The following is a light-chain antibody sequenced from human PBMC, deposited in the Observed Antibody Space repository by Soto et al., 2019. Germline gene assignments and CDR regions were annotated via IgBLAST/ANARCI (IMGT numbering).Light chain of an antibody. CDR2: EVT. CDR1: SSDVGGYKY. V-gene: IGLV2-14*01. CDR3: GSYTSDNICVV. J-gene: IGLJ2*01. Sequence: QSAVTQPASVSGSPGQSITISCTGTSSDVGGYKYVSWYQQHPGKAPKLIIYEVTNRPSGVSNRFSGSKSGNTASLSISGLQAQDEADYYCGSYTSDNICVVFGGGTKLTVL.